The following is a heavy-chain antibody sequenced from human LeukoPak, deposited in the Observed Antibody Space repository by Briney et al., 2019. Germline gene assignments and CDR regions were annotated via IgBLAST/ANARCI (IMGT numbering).Heavy chain of an antibody. CDR2: IYYSGST. CDR1: GGSISSGGYY. J-gene: IGHJ4*02. D-gene: IGHD6-19*01. CDR3: ARALATRPRALNRYSSGWYYFDY. Sequence: PSETLSLTCTVSGGSISSGGYYWSWIRQHPGKGLEWIGYIYYSGSTYYNPSLKSRVTISVDTSKNQFSLKLSSVTAADTAVYYCARALATRPRALNRYSSGWYYFDYWGQGTLVTVSS. V-gene: IGHV4-31*03.